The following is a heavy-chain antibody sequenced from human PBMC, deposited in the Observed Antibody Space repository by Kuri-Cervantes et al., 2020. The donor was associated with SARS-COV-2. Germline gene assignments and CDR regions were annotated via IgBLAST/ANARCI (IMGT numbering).Heavy chain of an antibody. CDR1: GFTFSSYW. Sequence: GEYLKISCAASGFTFSSYWMSWVRQAPGKGLEWGANIKQDGSEKYYVDSVKGRFTISRDNAKNSLYLQMNSLRAEDTAVYYCAREVPDPYYYYMDVWGKGTTVTVSS. J-gene: IGHJ6*03. CDR2: IKQDGSEK. D-gene: IGHD3-10*01. CDR3: AREVPDPYYYYMDV. V-gene: IGHV3-7*01.